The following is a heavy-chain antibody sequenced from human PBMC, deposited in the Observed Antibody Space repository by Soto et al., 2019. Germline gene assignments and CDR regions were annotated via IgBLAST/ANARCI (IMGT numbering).Heavy chain of an antibody. Sequence: QVQLVQSGAEEKKPGASVKVSCKASGYTFTSHAMHWVRQAPGQRLEWMGWINAGNGNTKYSQKFQGRVTITTDTSASTAYMELSRLRSEDTAVYYCARDGIAAPGTSWFDPWGQGTLVTVSS. CDR2: INAGNGNT. V-gene: IGHV1-3*05. CDR1: GYTFTSHA. D-gene: IGHD6-13*01. J-gene: IGHJ5*02. CDR3: ARDGIAAPGTSWFDP.